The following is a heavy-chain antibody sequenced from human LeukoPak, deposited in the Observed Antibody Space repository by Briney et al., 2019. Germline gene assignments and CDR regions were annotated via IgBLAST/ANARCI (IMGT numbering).Heavy chain of an antibody. CDR3: ARLDVLYSFEN. Sequence: ASVKVSCKASGYTFTGFYIHWVRQAPGQGPEWMGWINPNGGGTNYAQKFQGRVTMTRDTSISTVYMELSRLKSDDTAVYYCARLDVLYSFENWGRVTLVTVSS. CDR1: GYTFTGFY. CDR2: INPNGGGT. V-gene: IGHV1-2*02. J-gene: IGHJ4*02.